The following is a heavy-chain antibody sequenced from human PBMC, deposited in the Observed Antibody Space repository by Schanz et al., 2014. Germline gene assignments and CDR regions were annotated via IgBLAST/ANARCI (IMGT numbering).Heavy chain of an antibody. Sequence: QAQLMESGGGVVQPGTSLILSCSVSGFSLNTYGIHWFRQPAGKGLEWVAVIWYDENNKYYADSVKGRFTMSRDNSKNTLYLQMNSLSADDTAVFYCAKGMGYCSGGTCYDYYYYGLDVWGQGTTVIVSS. CDR3: AKGMGYCSGGTCYDYYYYGLDV. D-gene: IGHD2-15*01. J-gene: IGHJ6*02. V-gene: IGHV3-33*06. CDR2: IWYDENNK. CDR1: GFSLNTYG.